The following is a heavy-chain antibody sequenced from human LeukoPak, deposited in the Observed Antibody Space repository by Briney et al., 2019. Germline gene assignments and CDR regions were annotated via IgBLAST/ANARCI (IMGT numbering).Heavy chain of an antibody. Sequence: TSQTLSLTCAISGDSVSSNSAAWNWIRQSPSGGLEWLGRTYYRSKWYNDYAVSVKSRITINPDTSKNQFSLQLNSVTPEDTAVYYCAREQLERPVVDYWGQGTLVTVSS. D-gene: IGHD1-1*01. CDR2: TYYRSKWYN. CDR1: GDSVSSNSAA. J-gene: IGHJ4*02. CDR3: AREQLERPVVDY. V-gene: IGHV6-1*01.